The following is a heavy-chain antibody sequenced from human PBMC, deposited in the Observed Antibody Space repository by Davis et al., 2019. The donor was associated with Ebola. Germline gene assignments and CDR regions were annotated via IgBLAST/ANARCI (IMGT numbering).Heavy chain of an antibody. V-gene: IGHV1-8*01. CDR1: GYTFTSYD. D-gene: IGHD3-22*01. CDR2: MNPNSGNT. Sequence: ASVKVSCKASGYTFTSYDINWVRQATGQGLEWMGWMNPNSGNTGYAQKFQGRVTMTRNTSISTAYMELSSLRSEDTAVYYCARVYYDSSGLYYYGMDVWGQGTTVTVSS. J-gene: IGHJ6*02. CDR3: ARVYYDSSGLYYYGMDV.